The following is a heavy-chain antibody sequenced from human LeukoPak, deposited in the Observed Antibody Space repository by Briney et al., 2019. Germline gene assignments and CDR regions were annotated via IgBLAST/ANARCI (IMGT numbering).Heavy chain of an antibody. J-gene: IGHJ4*02. CDR2: ISSSSSTI. D-gene: IGHD5-18*01. V-gene: IGHV3-48*01. Sequence: PGGSLRLSCAASGFTFSSYSMNWVRQAPGKGLEWVSYISSSSSTIYYADSVKGRFTISRDNAKNSLYLQMNSLRAEDTATYYCAKQRASYGYVFDYWGQGTLVTVSS. CDR1: GFTFSSYS. CDR3: AKQRASYGYVFDY.